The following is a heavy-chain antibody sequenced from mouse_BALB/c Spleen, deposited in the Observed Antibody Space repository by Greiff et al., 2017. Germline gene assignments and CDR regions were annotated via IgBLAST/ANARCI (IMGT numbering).Heavy chain of an antibody. CDR3: ASMITAY. J-gene: IGHJ3*01. CDR2: IWGGGNT. CDR1: GFSLSTYS. V-gene: IGHV2-6-4*01. D-gene: IGHD2-4*01. Sequence: VKLMESGPGLVAPSQSLSITCTVSGFSLSTYSIHWVRQPPGKGLEWLGMIWGGGNTDYNSALKSRLSISKDNSKSQVFLKMNSLQTDDTAMYYCASMITAYWGQGTLVTVSA.